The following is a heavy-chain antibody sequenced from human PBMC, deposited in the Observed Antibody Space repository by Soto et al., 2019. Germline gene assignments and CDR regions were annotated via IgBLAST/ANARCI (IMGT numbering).Heavy chain of an antibody. CDR2: INAGNGNT. Sequence: ASVKVSCKASGYTFTSYAMHWVRQAPGQRLEWMGWINAGNGNTKYSQKFQGRVTITRDTSASTAYMELSSLRSEDTAVYYCASSSGYDFFFDHYYYMDVWGKGTTVTVSS. V-gene: IGHV1-3*01. D-gene: IGHD5-12*01. J-gene: IGHJ6*03. CDR3: ASSSGYDFFFDHYYYMDV. CDR1: GYTFTSYA.